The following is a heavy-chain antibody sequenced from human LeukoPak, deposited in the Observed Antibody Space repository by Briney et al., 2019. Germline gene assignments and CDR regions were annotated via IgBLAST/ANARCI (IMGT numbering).Heavy chain of an antibody. CDR3: AKTTNSVGEYAFDI. Sequence: GGSLRLSCAASGFTFSSYSMNWVRQAPGKGLEWVSSISSSSSYIYYADSVKGRFTISRDNAKNSLYLQMNSLRAEDTAVYYCAKTTNSVGEYAFDIWGQGTMVTVSS. V-gene: IGHV3-21*01. CDR1: GFTFSSYS. J-gene: IGHJ3*02. CDR2: ISSSSSYI. D-gene: IGHD3-10*01.